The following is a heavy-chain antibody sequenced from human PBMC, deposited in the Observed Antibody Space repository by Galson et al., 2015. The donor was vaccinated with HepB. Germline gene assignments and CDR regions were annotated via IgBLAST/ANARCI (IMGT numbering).Heavy chain of an antibody. Sequence: SLRLSCAASGFTFSDYYMSWIRQAPGKGLEWVSYISSSSSYTNYADSVKGRFTISRGNAKNSLYLQMNSLRAEDTAVYYCARTMVRGVIPVYWGQGTLVTVSS. CDR3: ARTMVRGVIPVY. D-gene: IGHD3-10*01. J-gene: IGHJ4*02. V-gene: IGHV3-11*03. CDR1: GFTFSDYY. CDR2: ISSSSSYT.